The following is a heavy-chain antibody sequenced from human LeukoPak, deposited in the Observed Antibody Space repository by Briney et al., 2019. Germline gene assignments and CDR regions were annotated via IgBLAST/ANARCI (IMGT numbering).Heavy chain of an antibody. J-gene: IGHJ3*02. D-gene: IGHD3-3*01. V-gene: IGHV1-69*13. CDR3: ARDRAPTIFGVVPDAFDI. CDR1: GGTFSSYA. CDR2: IIPIFGTA. Sequence: ASVKVSCKASGGTFSSYAISWVRQAPGQGLEWMGGIIPIFGTANYAQKFQGRVTITADESTSTAYMELSSLRSEDTAVYYCARDRAPTIFGVVPDAFDIWGQGTMVTVSS.